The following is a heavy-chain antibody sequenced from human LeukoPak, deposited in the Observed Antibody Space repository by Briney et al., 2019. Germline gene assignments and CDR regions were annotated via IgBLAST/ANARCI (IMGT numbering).Heavy chain of an antibody. D-gene: IGHD4-17*01. Sequence: SETLSLTCAVYGGSFSGYYWSWIRQPPGKGLEWIGEINHSGSTNYNPSLKGRVTISVDTSKNQFSLKLSSVTAADTAVYYCARKSDYGDYADYFDYWGQGTLVTVSS. CDR2: INHSGST. J-gene: IGHJ4*02. V-gene: IGHV4-34*01. CDR3: ARKSDYGDYADYFDY. CDR1: GGSFSGYY.